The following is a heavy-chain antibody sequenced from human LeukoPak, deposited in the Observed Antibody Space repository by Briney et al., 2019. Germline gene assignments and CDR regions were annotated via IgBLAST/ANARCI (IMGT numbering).Heavy chain of an antibody. D-gene: IGHD3-9*01. CDR2: ILYDGSKK. J-gene: IGHJ3*02. V-gene: IGHV3-30*18. Sequence: SGGSVRLSCAASGFTFTNYNMHWVRQTPGKGLQWVAAILYDGSKKYYADSVKGRFSVYRDNSDYTLYLQMNNLKTEDTALYSCANFDGDSQAFHIWGLGTMVTVSS. CDR1: GFTFTNYN. CDR3: ANFDGDSQAFHI.